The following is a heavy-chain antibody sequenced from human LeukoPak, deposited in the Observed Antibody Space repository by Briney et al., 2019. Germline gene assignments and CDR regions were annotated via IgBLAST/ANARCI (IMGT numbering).Heavy chain of an antibody. CDR3: AKSDFDGLLKSPFGY. CDR1: GFTFSSYA. V-gene: IGHV3-23*01. D-gene: IGHD3-9*01. CDR2: ISGSGGST. J-gene: IGHJ4*02. Sequence: GGSLRLSCAASGFTFSSYAMSWVRQAPGKGLEWVSAISGSGGSTYYADSVKGRFTISRDNSKNTLYLQMNSLRAEDTAVYYGAKSDFDGLLKSPFGYWGQGTLVTVSS.